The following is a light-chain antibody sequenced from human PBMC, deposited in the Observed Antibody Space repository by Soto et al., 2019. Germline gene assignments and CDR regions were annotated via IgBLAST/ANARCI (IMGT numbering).Light chain of an antibody. CDR3: QHYRCRPIT. J-gene: IGKJ5*01. V-gene: IGKV3-11*01. Sequence: EIVFTQSPATLSLSPGERATLSCRASQSVSSYLAWYQQRPGQAPRLLIYEASNRATGIPARFSGSGSGTDFTLTSSILQAEDVVLYCCQHYRCRPITFGQGTRLEIK. CDR2: EAS. CDR1: QSVSSY.